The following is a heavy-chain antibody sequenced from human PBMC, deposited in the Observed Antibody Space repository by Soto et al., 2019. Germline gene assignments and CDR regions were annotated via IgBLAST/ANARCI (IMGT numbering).Heavy chain of an antibody. CDR2: IIPIFGTA. D-gene: IGHD3-3*01. Sequence: QVQLVQSGAEVKKPGSSVKVSCTASGGTFSSYAISWVRQAPGQGLEWMGGIIPIFGTANYAQKFQGRVTITADKSTSTAYMELSSLRPEDTAVYYCASGIGVVSIPVSPTIGYYGMGVWGQGTTVTVSS. CDR1: GGTFSSYA. V-gene: IGHV1-69*06. CDR3: ASGIGVVSIPVSPTIGYYGMGV. J-gene: IGHJ6*02.